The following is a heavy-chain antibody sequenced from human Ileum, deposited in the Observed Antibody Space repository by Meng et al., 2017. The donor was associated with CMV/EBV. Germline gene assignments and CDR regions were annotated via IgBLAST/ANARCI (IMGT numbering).Heavy chain of an antibody. CDR1: GLTFSNAW. V-gene: IGHV3-15*01. J-gene: IGHJ4*02. D-gene: IGHD2/OR15-2a*01. CDR3: TPQNAY. Sequence: EVQLVGAGGGVVKPGGSLRLSCVASGLTFSNAWMSWVRQAPGKGLEWVARIKSKIDGGTSDYAAPVKGRFTISRDDSKNTIYLEMNSLKIEDTAVYYCTPQNAYWGQGTLVTVSS. CDR2: IKSKIDGGTS.